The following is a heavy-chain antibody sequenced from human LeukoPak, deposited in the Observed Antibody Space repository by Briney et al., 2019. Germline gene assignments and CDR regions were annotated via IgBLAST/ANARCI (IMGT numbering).Heavy chain of an antibody. Sequence: SETLSLTCAVYGGSFSGYYWSWIRQPPGKGLEWIGEINHSGSTNYDPSLKSRVTISVDTSKNQFSLKLSSVTAADTAVYYCARVLYGGNPRGPFDYWGQGTLVTVSS. CDR2: INHSGST. J-gene: IGHJ4*02. CDR3: ARVLYGGNPRGPFDY. D-gene: IGHD2-15*01. V-gene: IGHV4-34*01. CDR1: GGSFSGYY.